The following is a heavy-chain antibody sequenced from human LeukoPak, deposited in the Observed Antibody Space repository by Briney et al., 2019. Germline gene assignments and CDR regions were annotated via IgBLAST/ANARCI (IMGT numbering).Heavy chain of an antibody. CDR1: GFAFSRYS. CDR3: ARDLPYGRDDAFDI. CDR2: ISSSSNYM. D-gene: IGHD3-10*01. J-gene: IGHJ3*02. V-gene: IGHV3-21*01. Sequence: PGGSLRLSCAAAGFAFSRYSMNWVRQTPGKGLEWVSSISSSSNYMYYTASVRGRFTISRDDAKNSLYLQMNSLRVDDTALYYCARDLPYGRDDAFDIWGQGTVVTVSS.